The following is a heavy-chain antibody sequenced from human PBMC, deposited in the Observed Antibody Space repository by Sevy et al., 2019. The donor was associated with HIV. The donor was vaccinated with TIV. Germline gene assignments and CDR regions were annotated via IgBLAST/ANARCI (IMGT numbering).Heavy chain of an antibody. CDR1: GFTFNSYW. CDR2: IKSDGTAT. CDR3: ARPSYFYGSGREWYFDY. J-gene: IGHJ4*02. Sequence: GGSLRLSCAASGFTFNSYWMHWVREAPGKGLVWVSRIKSDGTATTYADSVNGRFTVSRDNAKNTLYLQMNSLRAEDTAVSYCARPSYFYGSGREWYFDYWGQGTVVTVSS. D-gene: IGHD3-10*01. V-gene: IGHV3-74*01.